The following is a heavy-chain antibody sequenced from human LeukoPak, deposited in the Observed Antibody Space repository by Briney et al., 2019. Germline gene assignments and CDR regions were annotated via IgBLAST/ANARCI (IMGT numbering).Heavy chain of an antibody. J-gene: IGHJ4*02. CDR1: GFTLSSYS. V-gene: IGHV3-21*01. CDR3: ARGGGYCSSTSCYGYDY. D-gene: IGHD2-2*01. CDR2: ISSSSSYI. Sequence: GGSLRLSCAASGFTLSSYSMNWVRQAPGKGLEWVSSISSSSSYIYYADSVKGRFTISRDNAKNSLYLQMNSLRAEDTAVYYCARGGGYCSSTSCYGYDYRGKGTLVTVSS.